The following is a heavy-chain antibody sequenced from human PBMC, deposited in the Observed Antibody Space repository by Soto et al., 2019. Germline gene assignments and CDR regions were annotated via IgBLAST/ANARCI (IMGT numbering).Heavy chain of an antibody. V-gene: IGHV1-69*13. CDR1: GGTFSSYA. D-gene: IGHD3-10*01. Sequence: SVKVSCKASGGTFSSYAISWVRQAPGQGLEWMGGIIPIFGTANYAQKFQGRVTITADESTSTAYMELSSLRSEDTSVYYCARMVRGVIITEAGYFDYWGQGTLVTVSS. CDR2: IIPIFGTA. J-gene: IGHJ4*02. CDR3: ARMVRGVIITEAGYFDY.